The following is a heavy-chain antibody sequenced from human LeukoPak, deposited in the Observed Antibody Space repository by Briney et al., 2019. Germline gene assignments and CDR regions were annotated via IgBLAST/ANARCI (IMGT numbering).Heavy chain of an antibody. CDR3: ARGVAGYGPYDY. CDR2: MYYSGST. J-gene: IGHJ4*02. Sequence: SETLSLTCRVSGASISGYYWSWIRQPPGKGLEWIGHMYYSGSTNYNPSLKSRVTISLDTPKNQFSLRLNSVTAADTAVYYCARGVAGYGPYDYWGQGTLVTVSS. V-gene: IGHV4-59*01. CDR1: GASISGYY. D-gene: IGHD5-12*01.